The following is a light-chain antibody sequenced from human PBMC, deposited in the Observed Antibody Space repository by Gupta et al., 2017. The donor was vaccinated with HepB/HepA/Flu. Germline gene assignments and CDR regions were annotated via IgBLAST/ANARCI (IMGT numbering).Light chain of an antibody. CDR1: QGISSY. CDR2: AAS. J-gene: IGKJ4*01. CDR3: QQLNSYPLT. V-gene: IGKV1-9*01. Sequence: DIQLTQSPSFLSASVGDRVTITCRATQGISSYLVWYQQKPGKAPKLLIYAASTVQSGVPSRFSGGGSGTEFTLTISSLQPEDFANYYCQQLNSYPLTFGGGTKVEIK.